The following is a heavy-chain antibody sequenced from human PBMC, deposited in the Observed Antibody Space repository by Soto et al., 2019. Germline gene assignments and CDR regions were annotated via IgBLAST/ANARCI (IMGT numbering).Heavy chain of an antibody. Sequence: ASVKVSCKASGFTFTSSAVQWVRQARGQRLEWIGWIVVGSGNTNYAQKFQERVTITRDMSTSTAYMELSSLRSEDTAVYYCAAAYYDFWSGYYRSMFMDYWGQGNLVTVSS. D-gene: IGHD3-3*01. J-gene: IGHJ4*02. CDR2: IVVGSGNT. CDR3: AAAYYDFWSGYYRSMFMDY. V-gene: IGHV1-58*01. CDR1: GFTFTSSA.